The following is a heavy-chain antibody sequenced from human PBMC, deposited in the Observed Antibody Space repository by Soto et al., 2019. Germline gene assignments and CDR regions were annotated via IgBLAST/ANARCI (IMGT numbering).Heavy chain of an antibody. CDR3: ARDPRRYCSGGSCYSGWFDP. D-gene: IGHD2-15*01. V-gene: IGHV3-33*01. CDR1: GFTFSSYG. J-gene: IGHJ5*02. Sequence: RRLSCAASGFTFSSYGMHWVRQAPGKGLEWVAVIWYDGSNKYYADSVKGRFTISRDNSKNTLYLQMNSLRAEDTAVYYCARDPRRYCSGGSCYSGWFDPWGQGTLVTVSS. CDR2: IWYDGSNK.